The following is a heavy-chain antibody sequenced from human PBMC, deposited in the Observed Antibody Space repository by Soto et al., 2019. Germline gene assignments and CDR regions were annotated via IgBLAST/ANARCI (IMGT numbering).Heavy chain of an antibody. V-gene: IGHV4-59*08. Sequence: QVQLQESGPGLVKPSETLSLTCTVSGGSISSYYWSWIRQPPGKGLEWIGYIYYSGSTNYNPSLKSRVTISVDTSKNQFSLKLNSVTAADTAVYYCARLWGSSVAYWGQGTLVTVSS. D-gene: IGHD6-6*01. CDR1: GGSISSYY. J-gene: IGHJ4*02. CDR3: ARLWGSSVAY. CDR2: IYYSGST.